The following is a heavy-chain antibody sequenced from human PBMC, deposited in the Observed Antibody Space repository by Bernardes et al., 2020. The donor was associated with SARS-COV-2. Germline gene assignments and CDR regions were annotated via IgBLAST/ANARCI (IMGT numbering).Heavy chain of an antibody. J-gene: IGHJ3*02. Sequence: GGSLRLSCADSGFTFWSYAMNWVRQAPGKGLEYVSTISENGGRTYYANSVKGRFIISRDNSKNTLYLQMGSLRAEDMAVYYCAATYYYDGSDYDDPFDIWGQGTMVTVSS. CDR2: ISENGGRT. CDR1: GFTFWSYA. D-gene: IGHD3-22*01. V-gene: IGHV3-64*01. CDR3: AATYYYDGSDYDDPFDI.